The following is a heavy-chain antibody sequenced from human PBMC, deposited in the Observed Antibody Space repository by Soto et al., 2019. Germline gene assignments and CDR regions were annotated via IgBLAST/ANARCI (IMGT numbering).Heavy chain of an antibody. CDR3: ATLYRHSSGYNWFDP. J-gene: IGHJ5*02. D-gene: IGHD3-22*01. V-gene: IGHV1-24*01. Sequence: EASVKVSCKVSGYTLTELSMHWVRQAPGKGLEWMGGFDPEDGETIYAQKFQGRVTMTEDTSTDTAYMELSSLRSEDTAVYYCATLYRHSSGYNWFDPWGQGTLVTVSS. CDR1: GYTLTELS. CDR2: FDPEDGET.